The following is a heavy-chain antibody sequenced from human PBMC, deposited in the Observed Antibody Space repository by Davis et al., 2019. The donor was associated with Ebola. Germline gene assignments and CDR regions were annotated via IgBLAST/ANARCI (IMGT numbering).Heavy chain of an antibody. CDR2: ISPNTGGS. CDR3: AKSYHYDTSGYLPSLDY. V-gene: IGHV1-2*04. Sequence: AASAQVSCNASGYTFTGYYIHCVRQAPGQGLEWMGWISPNTGGSNYAQKFQGSVTMTRDTSISTAYMELSRLRSDDTAVYYCAKSYHYDTSGYLPSLDYWGQGTLVTVSS. CDR1: GYTFTGYY. J-gene: IGHJ4*02. D-gene: IGHD3-22*01.